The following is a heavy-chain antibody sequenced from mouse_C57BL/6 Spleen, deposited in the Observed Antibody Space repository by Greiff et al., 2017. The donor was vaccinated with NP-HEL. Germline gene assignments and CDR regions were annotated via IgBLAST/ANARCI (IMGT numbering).Heavy chain of an antibody. CDR1: GFTFSDYG. V-gene: IGHV5-17*01. CDR2: ISSGSSTI. J-gene: IGHJ4*01. D-gene: IGHD1-1*01. CDR3: AREGSRRGYAMDY. Sequence: EVQGVESGGGLVKPGGSLKLSCAASGFTFSDYGMHWVRQAPEKGLEWVAYISSGSSTIYYADTVKGRFTISRDNAKNTLFLQMTSLRSEDTAMYYCAREGSRRGYAMDYWGQGTSVTVSS.